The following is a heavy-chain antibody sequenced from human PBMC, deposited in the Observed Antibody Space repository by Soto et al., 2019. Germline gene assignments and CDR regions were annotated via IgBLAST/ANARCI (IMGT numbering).Heavy chain of an antibody. V-gene: IGHV3-21*06. CDR2: IASGGGRI. CDR3: AGERLLLFAPYDAFDM. D-gene: IGHD2-15*01. J-gene: IGHJ3*02. CDR1: GFTFSSFG. Sequence: VQVVESGGGVVQPGRSLRLSCAASGFTFSSFGMNWVRQAPGKDLEWISHIASGGGRIYYAASVQGRFTISRDSAQNSLYLQMNSLRDEDTALYYCAGERLLLFAPYDAFDMWGQGTLVAVSS.